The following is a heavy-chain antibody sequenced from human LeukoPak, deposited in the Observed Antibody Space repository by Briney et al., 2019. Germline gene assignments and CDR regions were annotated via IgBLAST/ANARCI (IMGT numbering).Heavy chain of an antibody. J-gene: IGHJ5*02. CDR2: IYYSGST. CDR1: GGSISGYY. V-gene: IGHV4-59*01. Sequence: SETLSLTCAVYGGSISGYYWSWIRQPPGKGLEWIAYIYYSGSTDYNPSLKSRVTISVDTSKNQVSLKLTSVTAADTAVYYCARGHYGFDPWGQGTLVTVSS. D-gene: IGHD3-16*01. CDR3: ARGHYGFDP.